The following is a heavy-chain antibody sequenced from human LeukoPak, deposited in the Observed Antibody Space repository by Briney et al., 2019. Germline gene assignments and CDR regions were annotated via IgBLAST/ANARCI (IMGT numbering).Heavy chain of an antibody. CDR3: AKVEGASKASVY. D-gene: IGHD1-1*01. V-gene: IGHV3-23*01. Sequence: GGSLRLSCAAAGFTFSNYAMTWVRQAPGRGLEWVSSISGSGGSTYYADSVKGRFTISRDNSKNTLYLQMYSLRAEDTAVYYCAKVEGASKASVYWGQGALVTVSS. CDR2: ISGSGGST. J-gene: IGHJ4*02. CDR1: GFTFSNYA.